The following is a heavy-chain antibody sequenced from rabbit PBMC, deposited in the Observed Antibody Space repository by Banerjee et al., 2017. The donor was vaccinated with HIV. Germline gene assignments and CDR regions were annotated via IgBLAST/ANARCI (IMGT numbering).Heavy chain of an antibody. CDR3: ARDLAGAIGWNFNL. V-gene: IGHV1S45*01. J-gene: IGHJ4*01. D-gene: IGHD4-1*01. CDR1: GFSFSGNYY. CDR2: IYAGSSGGT. Sequence: QEQLEESGGGLVQPEGSLTLTCTASGFSFSGNYYMCWVRQAPGKGLEWIACIYAGSSGGTYYANWAKGRFTISKTSSTTVTLQMTSLTAADTATYFCARDLAGAIGWNFNLWGQGTLVTVS.